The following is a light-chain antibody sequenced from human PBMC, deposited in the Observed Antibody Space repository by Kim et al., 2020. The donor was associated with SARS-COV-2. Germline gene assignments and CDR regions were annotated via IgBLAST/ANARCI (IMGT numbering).Light chain of an antibody. Sequence: EIVSTQSPATLSLSPGERATLSCRASQSVGSSLAWYQHKPGQAPRLLIYGASNRATGVPARFSGSGSGTDFTLTISTLEPEDFAVYYCQQRINWPLTFGGGTKVDIK. V-gene: IGKV3-11*01. CDR3: QQRINWPLT. CDR1: QSVGSS. CDR2: GAS. J-gene: IGKJ4*01.